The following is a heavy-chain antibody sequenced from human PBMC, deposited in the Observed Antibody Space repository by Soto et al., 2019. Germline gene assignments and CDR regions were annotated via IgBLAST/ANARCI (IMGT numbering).Heavy chain of an antibody. V-gene: IGHV1-24*01. CDR1: GYTLTELS. CDR2: FDPEDGET. D-gene: IGHD1-26*01. J-gene: IGHJ6*02. CDR3: ATFVGATSLGYYYYGMDG. Sequence: ASVKVSCKVSGYTLTELSMHWVRQAPGKGLEWMGGFDPEDGETIYAQKFQGRVTMTEDTSTDTAYMELSSLRSEDTAVYYCATFVGATSLGYYYYGMDGWGQGTTVTVSS.